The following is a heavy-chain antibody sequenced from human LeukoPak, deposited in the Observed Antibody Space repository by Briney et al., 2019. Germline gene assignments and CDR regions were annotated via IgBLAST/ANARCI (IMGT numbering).Heavy chain of an antibody. D-gene: IGHD3-22*01. CDR1: GYTFTSYG. CDR3: ARDSWHYYDSSGYYPDYYYGMDV. CDR2: ISAYNGNT. Sequence: ASVKVSCKASGYTFTSYGISWVRQAPGQGLEWMGWISAYNGNTNYAQKLQGRVTMTTDTSTSTAYMELRSLRSDDTAVYYCARDSWHYYDSSGYYPDYYYGMDVWGQGTTVTVSS. V-gene: IGHV1-18*01. J-gene: IGHJ6*02.